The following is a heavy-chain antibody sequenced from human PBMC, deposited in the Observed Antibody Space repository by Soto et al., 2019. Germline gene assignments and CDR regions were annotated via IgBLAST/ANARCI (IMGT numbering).Heavy chain of an antibody. CDR1: GGTFSSYT. D-gene: IGHD4-17*01. CDR3: ARDGPDYGENNEDYYGMDV. Sequence: GASVKVSCKASGGTFSSYTISWVRQAPGQGLEWMGRIIPILGIANYAQKFQGRVTITADKSTSTAYMELSSLRSEDTAVYYCARDGPDYGENNEDYYGMDVWGQGTTVTVSS. V-gene: IGHV1-69*04. CDR2: IIPILGIA. J-gene: IGHJ6*02.